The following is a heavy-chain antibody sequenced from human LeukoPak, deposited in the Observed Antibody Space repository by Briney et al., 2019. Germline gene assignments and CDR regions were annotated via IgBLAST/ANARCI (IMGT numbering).Heavy chain of an antibody. CDR1: GYTFTSYY. CDR2: INPSGGGT. CDR3: ARDQGVTMVRGIMSPSAADY. Sequence: ASVKVSCKASGYTFTSYYVYWVRQVPGQGLEWMGKINPSGGGTDYAQKFQGRVTMTRDTSTSTVYMELSSLRSEDTAVYYCARDQGVTMVRGIMSPSAADYWGQGTLVTVSS. V-gene: IGHV1-46*01. D-gene: IGHD3-10*01. J-gene: IGHJ4*02.